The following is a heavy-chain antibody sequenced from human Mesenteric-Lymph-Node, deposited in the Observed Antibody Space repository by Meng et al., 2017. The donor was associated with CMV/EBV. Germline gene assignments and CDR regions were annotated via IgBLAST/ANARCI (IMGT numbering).Heavy chain of an antibody. D-gene: IGHD1-1*01. CDR3: ARKTTGTLGVDY. V-gene: IGHV3-66*01. CDR1: GFTFKNYV. CDR2: IYSGGSA. J-gene: IGHJ4*02. Sequence: LSCAASGFTFKNYVRSWVRQAPERGLEWVSSIYSGGSAYYADSVKGRFTISRDNSKNTLHLQMSSLRAEDTAVYYCARKTTGTLGVDYWGQGTLVTVSS.